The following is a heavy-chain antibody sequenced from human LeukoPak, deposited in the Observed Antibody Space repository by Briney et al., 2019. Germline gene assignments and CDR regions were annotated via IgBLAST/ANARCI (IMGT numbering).Heavy chain of an antibody. Sequence: PGGSLRLSCAASGFTFSSYWMSWVRQAPGKGLEWVANIKQDGSEKYYGDSVKGRFTISRDNAKNSLFLHMNSLRAEDTAVYYCARDTTYSYGSGPILGFDPWGQGTLVTVSS. CDR2: IKQDGSEK. CDR1: GFTFSSYW. D-gene: IGHD3-10*01. CDR3: ARDTTYSYGSGPILGFDP. V-gene: IGHV3-7*04. J-gene: IGHJ5*02.